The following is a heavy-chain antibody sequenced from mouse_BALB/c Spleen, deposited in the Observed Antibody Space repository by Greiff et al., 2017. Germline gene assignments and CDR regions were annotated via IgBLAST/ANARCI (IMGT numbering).Heavy chain of an antibody. J-gene: IGHJ4*01. CDR3: ARDTTAGGMDY. V-gene: IGHV7-3*02. D-gene: IGHD1-2*01. Sequence: EVKLMESGGGLVQPGGSLRLSCATSGFTFTDYYMSWVRQPPGKALEWLGFIRNKANGYTTEYSASVKGRFTISRDNSQSILYLQMNTLRAEDSATYYCARDTTAGGMDYWGQGTSVTVSS. CDR2: IRNKANGYTT. CDR1: GFTFTDYY.